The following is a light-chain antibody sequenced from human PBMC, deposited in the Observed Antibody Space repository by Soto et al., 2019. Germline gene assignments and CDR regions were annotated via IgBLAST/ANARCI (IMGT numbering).Light chain of an antibody. J-gene: IGKJ2*01. CDR3: QQYGSSPPYT. V-gene: IGKV3-20*01. Sequence: EIVLTQSPGTLSSSPGERATISCRASQSVSSIYLAWYQQKPGQAPRLLIDGASSRPTGIPDRFSGSGSGTDFTLTISRLEPEDYAVYYCQQYGSSPPYTFGQGTKLEIK. CDR1: QSVSSIY. CDR2: GAS.